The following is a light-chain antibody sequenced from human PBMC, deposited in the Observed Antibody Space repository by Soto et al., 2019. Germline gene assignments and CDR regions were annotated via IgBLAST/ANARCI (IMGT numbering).Light chain of an antibody. V-gene: IGLV2-14*01. CDR1: TSDIGAYNY. Sequence: QSALTQPASVSGSPGQSITISSTGYTSDIGAYNYVSWYQHHPGKAPKLIIQGVTNRHSGVYHRFSGSKSDYTASLTISGLQAEYEGDYYCSSYTTSYFYVFGTGTKVTGL. CDR2: GVT. CDR3: SSYTTSYFYV. J-gene: IGLJ1*01.